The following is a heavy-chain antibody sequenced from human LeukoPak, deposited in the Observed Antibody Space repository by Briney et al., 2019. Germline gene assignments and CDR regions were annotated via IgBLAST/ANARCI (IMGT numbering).Heavy chain of an antibody. CDR1: GGSISSSSYY. J-gene: IGHJ4*02. Sequence: SETLSLTCTVSGGSISSSSYYWGWIRQPPGKGLEWIGSIYYSGSTYYNPSLKSRVTISVDTSKNQFSLKLSSVTAADTAVYSCARQPIVVVTATTFPLSRYFDYWGQGTLVTVSS. CDR2: IYYSGST. V-gene: IGHV4-39*01. CDR3: ARQPIVVVTATTFPLSRYFDY. D-gene: IGHD2-21*02.